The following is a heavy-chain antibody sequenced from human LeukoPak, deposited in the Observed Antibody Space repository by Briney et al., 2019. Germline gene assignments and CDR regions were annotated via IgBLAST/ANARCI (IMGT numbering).Heavy chain of an antibody. J-gene: IGHJ4*02. D-gene: IGHD1-1*01. CDR1: GFVFSDYP. CDR2: ISFDGSHQ. V-gene: IGHV3-30*01. Sequence: GRSLRLSCSASGFVFSDYPLHWIRQSPGKGPEWVAVISFDGSHQYYADSVKGRFTISRDNSKNTLYLQMNSLRAEDTAVYYCAKGYNWNDGIDYWGQGTLVTVSS. CDR3: AKGYNWNDGIDY.